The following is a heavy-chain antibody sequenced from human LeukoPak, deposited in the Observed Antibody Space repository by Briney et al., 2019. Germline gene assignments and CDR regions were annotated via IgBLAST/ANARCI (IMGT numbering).Heavy chain of an antibody. CDR3: ARRSGIAVAGAFDY. CDR2: IKQDGSEK. J-gene: IGHJ4*02. CDR1: GFTLRTYG. Sequence: GGSLRLSCAASGFTLRTYGMHWVRQAPGKGLEWVANIKQDGSEKYYVDSVKGRFTISRDNAKNSLYLQMNSLRAEDTAVYYWARRSGIAVAGAFDYWGQGTLVTVSS. V-gene: IGHV3-7*03. D-gene: IGHD6-19*01.